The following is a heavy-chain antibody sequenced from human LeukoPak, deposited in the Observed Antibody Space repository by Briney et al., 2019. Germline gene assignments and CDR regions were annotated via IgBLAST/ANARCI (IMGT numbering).Heavy chain of an antibody. CDR1: GGSISSYY. CDR3: ARAKKNWFDP. CDR2: IYYSGST. V-gene: IGHV4-59*01. J-gene: IGHJ5*02. Sequence: SETLSLTCTVSGGSISSYYWSWIRQPPGKGLEWIGYIYYSGSTNYNPSLKSRVTISVDTSKNRFSLKLSSVTAADTAVYYCARAKKNWFDPWGQGTLVTVSS.